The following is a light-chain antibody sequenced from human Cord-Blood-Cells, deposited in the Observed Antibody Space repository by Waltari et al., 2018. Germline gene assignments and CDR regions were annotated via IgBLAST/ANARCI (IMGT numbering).Light chain of an antibody. Sequence: QSVLTQPPSASGTPGQRVTISCSGSSSNIGSNYVYWYQQLPGTAPKLMIYEGSKRPSGVSNRFSGSKSGKTASLTISGLQAEDEADYYCQSYDSSLSGYVVFGGGTKLTVL. CDR3: QSYDSSLSGYVV. J-gene: IGLJ2*01. V-gene: IGLV1-47*01. CDR1: SSNIGSNY. CDR2: EGS.